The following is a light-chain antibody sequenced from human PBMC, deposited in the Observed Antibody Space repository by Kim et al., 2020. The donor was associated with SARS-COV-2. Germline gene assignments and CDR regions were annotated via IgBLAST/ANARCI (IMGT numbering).Light chain of an antibody. CDR3: SSYTSSSTL. CDR1: SSDVGGYNY. CDR2: DVS. J-gene: IGLJ2*01. Sequence: PGQSITISCTGTSSDVGGYNYVSWYQQLPGKAPKLMIYDVSNRPSGVSNRFSGSKSGNTASLTISGLQAEDEADYYCSSYTSSSTLFGGGTQLTVL. V-gene: IGLV2-14*03.